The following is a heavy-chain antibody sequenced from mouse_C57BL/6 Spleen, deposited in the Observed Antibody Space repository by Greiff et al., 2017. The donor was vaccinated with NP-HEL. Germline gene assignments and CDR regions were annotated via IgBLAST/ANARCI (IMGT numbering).Heavy chain of an antibody. CDR1: GYTFTSYW. D-gene: IGHD1-1*01. CDR3: ARRNYYGSSSYAMDY. V-gene: IGHV1-64*01. CDR2: IHPNSGST. Sequence: VKLQQPGAELVKPGASVKLSCKASGYTFTSYWMHWVKQRPGQGLEWIGMIHPNSGSTNYNEKFKSKATLTVDKSSSTAYMQLSSLTSEDSAVYYCARRNYYGSSSYAMDYWGQGTSVTVSS. J-gene: IGHJ4*01.